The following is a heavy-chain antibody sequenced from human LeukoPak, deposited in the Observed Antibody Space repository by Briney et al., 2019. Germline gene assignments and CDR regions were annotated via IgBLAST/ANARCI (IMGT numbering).Heavy chain of an antibody. CDR3: ARRAPNYCSSTSCYNWYFDL. J-gene: IGHJ2*01. D-gene: IGHD2-2*02. Sequence: SETLSLTCTVSGGSISSSSYYWGWIRQPPGKGLEWIGSIYYSGSTYYNPSLKSRVTISVDTSKNQFSLKLSSVTAADTAVYDCARRAPNYCSSTSCYNWYFDLWGRGTLVTVSS. CDR1: GGSISSSSYY. CDR2: IYYSGST. V-gene: IGHV4-39*01.